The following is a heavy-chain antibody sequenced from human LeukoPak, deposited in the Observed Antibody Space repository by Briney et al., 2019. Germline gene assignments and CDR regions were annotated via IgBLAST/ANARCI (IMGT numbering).Heavy chain of an antibody. Sequence: GGSLRLSCAASGFTFSSYWMHWVRHAPGKGLVWVSRINTDGSTTSYADSVKGRFTISRDNAENTLYLQMNSLRAEDTAVYYCARASDSSGYYDYWGQGTLVTVSS. CDR2: INTDGSTT. J-gene: IGHJ4*02. CDR3: ARASDSSGYYDY. D-gene: IGHD3-22*01. CDR1: GFTFSSYW. V-gene: IGHV3-74*01.